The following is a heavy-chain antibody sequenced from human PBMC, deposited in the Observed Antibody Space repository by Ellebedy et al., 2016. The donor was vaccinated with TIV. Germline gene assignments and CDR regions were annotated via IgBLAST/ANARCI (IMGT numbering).Heavy chain of an antibody. J-gene: IGHJ4*02. CDR3: ARAHNWNPPDY. D-gene: IGHD1-20*01. CDR1: GYTFTGYY. V-gene: IGHV1-69*06. CDR2: IIPIFGTA. Sequence: SVKVSCXASGYTFTGYYMHWVRQAPGQGLEWMGGIIPIFGTANYAQKFQGRVTITADKSTSTAYMELSSLRSEDTAVYYCARAHNWNPPDYWGQGTLVTVSS.